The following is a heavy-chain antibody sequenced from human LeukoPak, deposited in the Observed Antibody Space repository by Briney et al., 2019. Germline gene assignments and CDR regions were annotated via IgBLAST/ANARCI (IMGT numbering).Heavy chain of an antibody. CDR1: GGSISSYY. CDR2: IYHSGST. V-gene: IGHV4-59*12. CDR3: ARVRGGYYGSGSYSPYYYGMDV. J-gene: IGHJ6*02. D-gene: IGHD3-10*01. Sequence: SETLSLTCTVSGGSISSYYWSWIRQPPGKGLEWIGYIYHSGSTYYNPSLKSRVTISVDRSKNQFSLKLSSVTAADTAVYYCARVRGGYYGSGSYSPYYYGMDVWGQGTTVTVSS.